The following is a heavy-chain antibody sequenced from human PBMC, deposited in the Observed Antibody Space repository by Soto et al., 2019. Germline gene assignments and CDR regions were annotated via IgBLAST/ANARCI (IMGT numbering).Heavy chain of an antibody. CDR2: ISSSGSTI. J-gene: IGHJ4*02. Sequence: PGGSLRLSCAASGFTFSDYYMSWIRQAPGKGLEWVSYISSSGSTIYYADSVKGRFTISRDNAKNSLYLQMNSLRAEDTAVYYCARGHELYDYVWGSYRYTRIPFDYWGQGTLVTVSS. CDR3: ARGHELYDYVWGSYRYTRIPFDY. CDR1: GFTFSDYY. D-gene: IGHD3-16*02. V-gene: IGHV3-11*01.